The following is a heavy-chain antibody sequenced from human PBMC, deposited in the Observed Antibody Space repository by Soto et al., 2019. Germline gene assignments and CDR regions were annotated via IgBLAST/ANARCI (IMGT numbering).Heavy chain of an antibody. CDR2: INPNSGGT. V-gene: IGHV1-2*02. D-gene: IGHD1-1*01. J-gene: IGHJ6*02. Sequence: ASVKVSCKASGYTFTGYYMHWVRQAPGQGLEWMGWINPNSGGTNYAQKFQGGVTMTRDTSISTAYMELSRLRSDDTAVYYCAGYNGYYYYGMDVWGQGTTVTGSS. CDR1: GYTFTGYY. CDR3: AGYNGYYYYGMDV.